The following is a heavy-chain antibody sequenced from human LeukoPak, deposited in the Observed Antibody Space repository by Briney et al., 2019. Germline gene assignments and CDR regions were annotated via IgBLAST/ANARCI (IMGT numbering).Heavy chain of an antibody. D-gene: IGHD4-11*01. Sequence: SVTLSLTCTVSGGSISGYYWTWIRQLPGKGLEWIGYIYNSGITNYNPSPKSRVTVSVDTSKNQFSLRLTSVTAADTAVYYCARSVPSLDYLFDSWGHGTLVTVSS. J-gene: IGHJ5*01. CDR3: ARSVPSLDYLFDS. CDR1: GGSISGYY. V-gene: IGHV4-59*08. CDR2: IYNSGIT.